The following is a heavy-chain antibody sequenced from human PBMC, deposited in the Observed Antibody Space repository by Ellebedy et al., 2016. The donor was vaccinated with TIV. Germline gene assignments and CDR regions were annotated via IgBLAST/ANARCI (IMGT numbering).Heavy chain of an antibody. CDR1: GHSFSDSG. V-gene: IGHV1-18*01. CDR2: ISGYSCVT. J-gene: IGHJ3*01. CDR3: ARGIMGPGAFEV. Sequence: AASVTVSCKASGHSFSDSGFSWVRQAPGQGLEWMGWISGYSCVTDYAETFKGRLTMTKDTSTRTVYMDLRSLRSDDTADYYCARGIMGPGAFEVWGQGTMVTVSS. D-gene: IGHD3-16*01.